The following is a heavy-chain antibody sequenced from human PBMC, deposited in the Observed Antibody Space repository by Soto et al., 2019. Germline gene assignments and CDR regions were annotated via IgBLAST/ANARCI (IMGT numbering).Heavy chain of an antibody. V-gene: IGHV3-48*02. CDR1: GFTFSSYS. D-gene: IGHD6-6*01. J-gene: IGHJ6*02. Sequence: HPGGSLRLSCAASGFTFSSYSMNWVRHAPGKGLEWVSYISSSSSTIYYADSVKGRFTISRDNAKNSLYLQMNSLRDEDTAVYYCARPEYSSSSYGMDVWGQGTTVTVSS. CDR3: ARPEYSSSSYGMDV. CDR2: ISSSSSTI.